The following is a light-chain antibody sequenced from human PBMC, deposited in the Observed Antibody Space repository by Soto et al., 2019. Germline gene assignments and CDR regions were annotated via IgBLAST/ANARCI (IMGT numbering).Light chain of an antibody. Sequence: DIQMTQSPSSLSASVGDRVTITCRASQGISTYLNWYQQKPGQAPKLLIYVASLLQSGVPSRFSGSGSGTDFTLTISGLQPEDFATYYCQQSYDTVAITFGQGTRLEI. CDR3: QQSYDTVAIT. J-gene: IGKJ5*01. CDR2: VAS. CDR1: QGISTY. V-gene: IGKV1-39*01.